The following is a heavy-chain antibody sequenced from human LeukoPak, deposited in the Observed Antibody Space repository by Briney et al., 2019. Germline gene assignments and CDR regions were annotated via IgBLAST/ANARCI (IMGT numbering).Heavy chain of an antibody. J-gene: IGHJ6*03. D-gene: IGHD7-27*01. CDR1: GGSISSGGSIGSFY. CDR2: IDAAGRT. CDR3: ARDRITGATRDFYYYYMDV. V-gene: IGHV4-61*02. Sequence: PSETLSLTCTVSGGSISSGGSIGSFYWTWIRQPAGKGLEWIGRIDAAGRTNYNPSLRGPVTISVDTSKNQFSLRLSSVTAADAAVYYCARDRITGATRDFYYYYMDVWGKGTTVTVSS.